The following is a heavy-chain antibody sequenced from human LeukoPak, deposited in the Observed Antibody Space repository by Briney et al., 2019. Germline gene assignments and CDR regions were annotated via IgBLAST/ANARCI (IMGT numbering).Heavy chain of an antibody. Sequence: PGGSLRLSCAVSGFTFSSYAMSWVRQAPGKGLEWVSAISGSGGSTYYADSVKGRFTISRDNSKNTLYLQMNSLRAEDTAVYYCAKDTLPDYYDSSGYDYWGQGTLVTVSS. CDR3: AKDTLPDYYDSSGYDY. CDR1: GFTFSSYA. J-gene: IGHJ4*02. D-gene: IGHD3-22*01. V-gene: IGHV3-23*01. CDR2: ISGSGGST.